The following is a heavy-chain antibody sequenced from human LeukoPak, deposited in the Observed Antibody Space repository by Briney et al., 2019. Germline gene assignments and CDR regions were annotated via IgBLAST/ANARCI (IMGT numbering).Heavy chain of an antibody. CDR1: GGSISSSSYY. Sequence: SDTLSLTCTVSGGSISSSSYYWGWIRQPPGKGLEWIGSIYYRGSTYYNPSLKSRVTISVDTSKNQFSVNLSSVTAADTAVYYCARRRGSYSLNWFDPWCQGTLVTVSS. V-gene: IGHV4-39*01. CDR2: IYYRGST. J-gene: IGHJ5*02. CDR3: ARRRGSYSLNWFDP. D-gene: IGHD1-26*01.